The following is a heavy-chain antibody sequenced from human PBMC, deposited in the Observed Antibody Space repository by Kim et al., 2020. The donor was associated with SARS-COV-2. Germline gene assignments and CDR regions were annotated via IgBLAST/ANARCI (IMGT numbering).Heavy chain of an antibody. V-gene: IGHV3-73*01. D-gene: IGHD3-3*02. CDR1: GFTFSGSP. CDR2: IRSRLNSYAT. CDR3: TRIPATTLAFWDAFDV. Sequence: GGSLRLSCVASGFTFSGSPLHWVRQASGKGLEWVGRIRSRLNSYATGYGASVKGRFTISRDDSKNTAYLQMHGLKIEDTALYYCTRIPATTLAFWDAFDVWGQGTMVTVSS. J-gene: IGHJ3*01.